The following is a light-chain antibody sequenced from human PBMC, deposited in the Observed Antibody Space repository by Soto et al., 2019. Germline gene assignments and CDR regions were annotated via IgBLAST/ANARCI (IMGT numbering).Light chain of an antibody. Sequence: QSALTQPASVSGSPGQSITISCTGTSSDVGSYNLVSWYQQYPNKAPKLIIYEVSKRPSGLSNRFSGSKSGNTASLTISGLQAEDEADYYCCSYAGGTTFVLFGGGTKLTVL. CDR3: CSYAGGTTFVL. V-gene: IGLV2-23*02. CDR1: SSDVGSYNL. CDR2: EVS. J-gene: IGLJ2*01.